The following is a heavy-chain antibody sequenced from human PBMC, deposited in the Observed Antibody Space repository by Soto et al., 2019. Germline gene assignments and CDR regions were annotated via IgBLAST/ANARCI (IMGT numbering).Heavy chain of an antibody. CDR1: GCSISSYY. V-gene: IGHV4-59*01. Sequence: SETLSLTCTVSGCSISSYYWSWIRQPPGKGLEWIGYIYYSGSTNYNPSLKSRVTISVDTSKNQFSLKLSSVTAADTAVYYCARDLRGNCGGDCYSSRRKPQYYFDYWGQGTLVTVSS. D-gene: IGHD2-21*02. J-gene: IGHJ4*02. CDR3: ARDLRGNCGGDCYSSRRKPQYYFDY. CDR2: IYYSGST.